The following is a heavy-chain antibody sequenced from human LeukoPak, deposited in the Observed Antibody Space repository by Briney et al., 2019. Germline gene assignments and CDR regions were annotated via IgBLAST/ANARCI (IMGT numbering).Heavy chain of an antibody. CDR3: AKRGVVIRVILVGFHKEAYYFES. D-gene: IGHD3/OR15-3a*01. CDR1: GITLSNYD. CDR2: ISGSGGST. Sequence: GGSLRLSCAASGITLSNYDMSWIRQAPGKGLEWVAGISGSGGSTYYADSVKGRFTISRHNPKNTLYLQMNSLRAEDTAVYFCAKRGVVIRVILVGFHKEAYYFESWGQGALVTVSS. V-gene: IGHV3-23*01. J-gene: IGHJ4*02.